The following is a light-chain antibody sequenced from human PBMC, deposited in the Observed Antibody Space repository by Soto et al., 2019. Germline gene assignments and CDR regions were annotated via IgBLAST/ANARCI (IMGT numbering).Light chain of an antibody. CDR2: DAS. Sequence: EIVLTHSPGTLSLSPWEIATLSCWASRSVSSSYLAWYQQKPGQAPRLLMYDASNRATGIPARFSGSGSGTDFTPTISSLEPEDFAVYYCQQRSNWPPSFGQGTRLEIK. CDR3: QQRSNWPPS. CDR1: RSVSSSY. V-gene: IGKV3D-20*02. J-gene: IGKJ5*01.